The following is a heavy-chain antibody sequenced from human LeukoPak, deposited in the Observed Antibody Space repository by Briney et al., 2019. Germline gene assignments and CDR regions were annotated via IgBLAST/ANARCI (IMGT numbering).Heavy chain of an antibody. CDR1: GFTFSSYW. Sequence: GGSLRLSCAASGFTFSSYWMNWARQAPGKGLEWVASINHNGNVNYYVDSVKGRFTISRDNAKNSLYLQMSNLRAEDTAVYFCARGGGLDVLGQGATVTVSS. CDR2: INHNGNVN. V-gene: IGHV3-7*03. J-gene: IGHJ6*02. D-gene: IGHD3-16*01. CDR3: ARGGGLDV.